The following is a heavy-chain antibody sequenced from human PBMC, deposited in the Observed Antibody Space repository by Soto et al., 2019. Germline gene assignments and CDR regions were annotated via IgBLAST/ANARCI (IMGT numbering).Heavy chain of an antibody. J-gene: IGHJ3*01. Sequence: GGSLRLSCGAFGFAFSGYSMNWVRQAPGKGLEWISSMSNSGSRIYYSDSVKGRFTISRDNAMNSLYLQMNNLRDEDTAVYYCARGRGGQWLENHSSGWAFGGQGPRVPFPS. CDR1: GFAFSGYS. CDR2: MSNSGSRI. D-gene: IGHD6-19*01. V-gene: IGHV3-48*02. CDR3: ARGRGGQWLENHSSGWAF.